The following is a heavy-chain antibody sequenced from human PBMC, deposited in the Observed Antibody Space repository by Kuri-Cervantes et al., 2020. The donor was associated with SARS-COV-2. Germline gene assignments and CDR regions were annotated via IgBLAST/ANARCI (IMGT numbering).Heavy chain of an antibody. Sequence: GESLKISCAASGFTVSSNYMSWVRQAPGKGLEWVSVIYSGGSTYYADSVKGRFTISRDNSKNTLYLQMNSLRAEDTAVYYCARRVGLNGLDYWGQGTLVTVSS. CDR1: GFTVSSNY. CDR2: IYSGGST. J-gene: IGHJ4*02. CDR3: ARRVGLNGLDY. V-gene: IGHV3-66*02.